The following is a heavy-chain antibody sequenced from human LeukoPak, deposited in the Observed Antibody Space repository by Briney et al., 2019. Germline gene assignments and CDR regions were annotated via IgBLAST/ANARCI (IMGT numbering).Heavy chain of an antibody. D-gene: IGHD2-15*01. J-gene: IGHJ4*02. CDR1: GFIFSSYA. CDR3: AKGYCSGGSCYSGLFDY. Sequence: GGSLRLSCAASGFIFSSYAMSWVRQAPGKGLEWVSAIGSSGGSTYYADSVKGRFTISRDNSKNTLYLQMNSLRAEDTAVYYCAKGYCSGGSCYSGLFDYWGQGTLVTVSS. CDR2: IGSSGGST. V-gene: IGHV3-23*01.